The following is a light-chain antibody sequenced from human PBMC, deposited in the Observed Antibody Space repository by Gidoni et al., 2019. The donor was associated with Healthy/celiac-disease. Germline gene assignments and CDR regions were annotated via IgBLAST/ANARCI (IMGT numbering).Light chain of an antibody. J-gene: IGKJ2*01. Sequence: IQMTQCPSSLSASVGDRVTITCQASQNISNYLNWYQQKPGKAPKLLIYDASNLETGVPSRFSGSGSGTDFTFTISSLQPEDIATYYCQQYDNIPYTFGQGTKLEIK. V-gene: IGKV1-33*01. CDR3: QQYDNIPYT. CDR2: DAS. CDR1: QNISNY.